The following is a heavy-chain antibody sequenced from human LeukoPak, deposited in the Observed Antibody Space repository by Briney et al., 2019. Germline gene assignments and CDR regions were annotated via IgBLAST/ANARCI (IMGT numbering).Heavy chain of an antibody. V-gene: IGHV4-59*12. CDR3: ASPMAWAHNRRDSDY. J-gene: IGHJ4*02. CDR2: IYYSGST. CDR1: GGSISSYY. Sequence: SETLSLTCTVSGGSISSYYWSWIRQPPGKGLEWIGYIYYSGSTNYNPSLRSRVSISVDTSKNQFSLKLRSVTAADTAVYYCASPMAWAHNRRDSDYWGLGTLVTVSS. D-gene: IGHD5-24*01.